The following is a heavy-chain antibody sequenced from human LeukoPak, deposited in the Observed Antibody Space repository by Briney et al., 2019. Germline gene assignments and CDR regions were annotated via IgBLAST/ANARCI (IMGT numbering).Heavy chain of an antibody. J-gene: IGHJ5*02. CDR1: GGSISSSSYY. D-gene: IGHD4-17*01. CDR2: IYYSGST. V-gene: IGHV4-39*07. CDR3: ARDAGKLRSWFDP. Sequence: PSETLSLTCTVSGGSISSSSYYWGWIRQPPGKGLEWIGSIYYSGSTYYNPSLKSRVTMSVDTSKNQFSLKLSSVTAADTAVYYCARDAGKLRSWFDPWGQGTLVTVSS.